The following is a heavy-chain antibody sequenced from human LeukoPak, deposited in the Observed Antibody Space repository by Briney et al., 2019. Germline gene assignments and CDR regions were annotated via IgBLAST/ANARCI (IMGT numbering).Heavy chain of an antibody. J-gene: IGHJ6*03. V-gene: IGHV3-11*06. CDR2: ISNSSSYI. D-gene: IGHD3-10*01. CDR1: GFSFSNSY. CDR3: ARIPMVRGVIYYYYYMDV. Sequence: GESLRLSCVVSGFSFSNSYMTWIRQTPGKGLEWVSSISNSSSYIYYADSVKGRFTISRDNAKNSLYLQMNSLRAEDSAVYYCARIPMVRGVIYYYYYMDVWGKGTTVTVSS.